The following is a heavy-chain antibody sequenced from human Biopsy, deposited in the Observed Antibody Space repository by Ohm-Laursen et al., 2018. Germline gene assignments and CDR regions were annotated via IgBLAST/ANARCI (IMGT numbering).Heavy chain of an antibody. CDR1: GDSIRNYY. CDR3: ARHAPSYSGSYWRYFDL. J-gene: IGHJ2*01. Sequence: PGTLSLTCTVSGDSIRNYYWSWIRQAAGKGLEWIGRIYPGGGTNYNPSLRSRVTMSVDTSKNQFSLRLTSVTAADTAVYYCARHAPSYSGSYWRYFDLWGRGTLVTVSS. CDR2: IYPGGGT. D-gene: IGHD1-26*01. V-gene: IGHV4-4*07.